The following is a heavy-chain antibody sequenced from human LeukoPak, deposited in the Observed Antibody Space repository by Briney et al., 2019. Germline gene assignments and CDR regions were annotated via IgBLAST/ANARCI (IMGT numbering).Heavy chain of an antibody. D-gene: IGHD2-15*01. CDR1: RSFTSYY. CDR2: INPNSGGT. CDR3: ARALGYCSGGSCWGNWFDP. J-gene: IGHJ5*02. V-gene: IGHV1-2*02. Sequence: ASVKVSCKASRSFTSYYVHWVRQAPGQGLEWMGWINPNSGGTNYAQKFQGRVTMTRDTSISTAYMELSRLRSDDTAVYYCARALGYCSGGSCWGNWFDPWGQGTLVTVSS.